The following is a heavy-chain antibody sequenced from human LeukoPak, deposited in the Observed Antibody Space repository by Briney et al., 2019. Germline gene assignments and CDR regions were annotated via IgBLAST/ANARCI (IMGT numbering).Heavy chain of an antibody. J-gene: IGHJ6*04. D-gene: IGHD6-13*01. Sequence: SETLSLTCAVYGGSFSGYYWSWIRQPPGKGLEWLGEINHSGSTNYNPSLKSRVTISVDTSKNQFSLKLSSVTAADTAVYYCARAAAAAAGNHTPWMYGMDVWAKGPRSPSPQ. CDR1: GGSFSGYY. CDR2: INHSGST. CDR3: ARAAAAAAGNHTPWMYGMDV. V-gene: IGHV4-34*01.